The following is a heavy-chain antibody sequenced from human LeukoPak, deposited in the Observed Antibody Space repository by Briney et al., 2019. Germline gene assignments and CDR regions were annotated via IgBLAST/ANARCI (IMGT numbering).Heavy chain of an antibody. D-gene: IGHD3-9*01. CDR1: GGSISSYY. Sequence: SSETLSLTCTVSGGSISSYYWSWIRQPPGKGLEWIGYIYYSGSTNYNPFLKSRVTISVDTSKNQFSLKLSSVTAADTAVYYCARVRDILTGSYFDYWGQGTLVTVSS. J-gene: IGHJ4*02. CDR3: ARVRDILTGSYFDY. V-gene: IGHV4-59*01. CDR2: IYYSGST.